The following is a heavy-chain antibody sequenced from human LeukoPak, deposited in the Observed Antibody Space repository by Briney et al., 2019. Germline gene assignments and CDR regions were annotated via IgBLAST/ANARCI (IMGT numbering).Heavy chain of an antibody. J-gene: IGHJ4*02. CDR1: GFTFSSYA. CDR3: AKSGGRVGATTVY. CDR2: ISGSGGST. Sequence: PGGSLRLSCAASGFTFSSYAMSWVRQAPGKGLEWVSAISGSGGSTYYADSVKGRFTISRDNSKNTLYLQMDSLRAEDTAVYYCAKSGGRVGATTVYWGQGTLVTVSS. D-gene: IGHD1-26*01. V-gene: IGHV3-23*01.